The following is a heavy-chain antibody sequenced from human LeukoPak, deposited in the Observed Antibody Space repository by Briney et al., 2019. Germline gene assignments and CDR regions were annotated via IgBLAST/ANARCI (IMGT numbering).Heavy chain of an antibody. CDR2: IYYSGST. J-gene: IGHJ5*02. CDR3: ARGSSNLRFLEWLLDGHWFDP. CDR1: GGSISSSSYY. D-gene: IGHD3-3*01. Sequence: PSETLSLTCTVSGGSISSSSYYWGWIRQPPGKGLEWIGSIYYSGSTYYNPSLKSRVTISVDTSKNQFSLKLSSVTAADTAVYYCARGSSNLRFLEWLLDGHWFDPWGQGTLVTVSS. V-gene: IGHV4-39*07.